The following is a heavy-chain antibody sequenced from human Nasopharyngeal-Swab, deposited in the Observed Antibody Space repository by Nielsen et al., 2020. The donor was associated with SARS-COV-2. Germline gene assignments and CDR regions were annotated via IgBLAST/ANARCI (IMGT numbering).Heavy chain of an antibody. CDR2: IYYSGST. V-gene: IGHV4-31*03. J-gene: IGHJ4*02. CDR1: GGSISSGGYY. D-gene: IGHD3-3*01. Sequence: SETLSHTCTVSGGSISSGGYYWSWIRQHPGKGLEWIGYIYYSGSTYYNPSLKSRVTISVDTSKNQFSLKLSSVTAADTAVYYCARAPHTIFGVVTTFDYWGQGTLVTVSS. CDR3: ARAPHTIFGVVTTFDY.